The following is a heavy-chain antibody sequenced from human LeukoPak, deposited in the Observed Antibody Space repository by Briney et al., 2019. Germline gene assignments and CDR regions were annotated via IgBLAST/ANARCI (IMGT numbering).Heavy chain of an antibody. J-gene: IGHJ6*02. Sequence: ASVKVSCKASGYTFTSYYMHWVRQAPGQGLEWMGWISAYNGNTNYAQKLQGRVTMTTDTSTSTAYMELGSLRSDDTAVYYCARAPLQLWLLGYYYYGMDVWGQGTTVTVSS. D-gene: IGHD5-18*01. V-gene: IGHV1-18*04. CDR1: GYTFTSYY. CDR3: ARAPLQLWLLGYYYYGMDV. CDR2: ISAYNGNT.